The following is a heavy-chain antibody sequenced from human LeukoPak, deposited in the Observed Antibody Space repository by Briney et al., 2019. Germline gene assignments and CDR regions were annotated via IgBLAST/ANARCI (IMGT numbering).Heavy chain of an antibody. CDR1: GYTFTGYY. J-gene: IGHJ4*02. D-gene: IGHD5-18*01. V-gene: IGHV1-2*02. Sequence: ASVKVSCKASGYTFTGYYMHWVRQAPGQGLEWMGWINPNSGGTNYAQKFQGRVTMTRDTSISTAYMELSGLRSDDTAVYYCARDPFRRGYSYGYYWGQGTLVTVSS. CDR2: INPNSGGT. CDR3: ARDPFRRGYSYGYY.